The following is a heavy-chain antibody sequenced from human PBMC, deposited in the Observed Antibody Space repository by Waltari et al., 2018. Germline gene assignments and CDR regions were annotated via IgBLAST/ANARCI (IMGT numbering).Heavy chain of an antibody. V-gene: IGHV1-18*01. CDR3: AVVFRQLSSPQYFQH. D-gene: IGHD2-2*01. Sequence: QVQLVQSGAEVKKPGASVKVSCKASGYTFTSYGISWVRQAPGQGLEWMGWISAYNGNTNYAQKLQGRVTMTTDTSTSTAYMELRSLRSDDTAVYYCAVVFRQLSSPQYFQHWGQGTLVTVSS. J-gene: IGHJ1*01. CDR2: ISAYNGNT. CDR1: GYTFTSYG.